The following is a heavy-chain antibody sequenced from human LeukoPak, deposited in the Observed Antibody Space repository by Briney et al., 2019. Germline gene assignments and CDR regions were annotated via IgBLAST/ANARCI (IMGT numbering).Heavy chain of an antibody. CDR3: ARGLDRQQLAPFDF. J-gene: IGHJ4*02. D-gene: IGHD6-13*01. CDR2: INPNSGGT. V-gene: IGHV1-2*02. CDR1: EYTFTGYY. Sequence: ASVKVSCKASEYTFTGYYMYWVRQAPGQGHEWMGWINPNSGGTSFAQKFQGRVTMTRDTSINTAYMELNRLRSDDTAVYYCARGLDRQQLAPFDFWGQGTLVTVSS.